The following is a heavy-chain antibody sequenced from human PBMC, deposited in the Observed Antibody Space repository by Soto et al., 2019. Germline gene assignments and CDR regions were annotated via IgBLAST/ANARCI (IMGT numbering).Heavy chain of an antibody. J-gene: IGHJ6*02. CDR1: GFSLSTSGVG. CDR2: IYWDDDK. D-gene: IGHD2-15*01. Sequence: QITLKESGPTLVKPTQTLTLTCTFSGFSLSTSGVGVGWIRQPPGKALEWLALIYWDDDKRYSPSLTSRLTINKDTSKNQVVLTMTNMDPVDTATYYCAHVLVVVGNDGMDVWGQGTTVTVSS. V-gene: IGHV2-5*02. CDR3: AHVLVVVGNDGMDV.